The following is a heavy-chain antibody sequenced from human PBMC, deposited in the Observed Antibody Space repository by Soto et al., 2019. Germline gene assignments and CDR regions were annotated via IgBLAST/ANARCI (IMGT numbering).Heavy chain of an antibody. CDR2: IRSKAYGGTT. J-gene: IGHJ3*02. CDR3: TRSGDYYDSSGYPTTHAFDI. D-gene: IGHD3-22*01. Sequence: PGGSLRLSCTASGFTFGDYAMSWFRQAPGKGLEWVGFIRSKAYGGTTEYAASVKGRFTISRDDSKSIAYLQMNSLKTEDTAVYYCTRSGDYYDSSGYPTTHAFDIWGQGTMVTVSS. V-gene: IGHV3-49*03. CDR1: GFTFGDYA.